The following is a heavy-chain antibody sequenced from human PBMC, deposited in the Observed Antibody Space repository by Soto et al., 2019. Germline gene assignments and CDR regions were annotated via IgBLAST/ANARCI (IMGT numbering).Heavy chain of an antibody. Sequence: VQLVQSGAEVKKPGSSVRVSCKASGGTFGSYSLSWALQDPGQGLEWIGGSNPVYGIASQSQKFQARVTITADEYTTIAYLELSGMTFEDTAVYYCGDLRRIGERFFDYWGHGSLITVSS. J-gene: IGHJ4*01. V-gene: IGHV1-69*01. D-gene: IGHD3-10*01. CDR1: GGTFGSYS. CDR3: GDLRRIGERFFDY. CDR2: SNPVYGIA.